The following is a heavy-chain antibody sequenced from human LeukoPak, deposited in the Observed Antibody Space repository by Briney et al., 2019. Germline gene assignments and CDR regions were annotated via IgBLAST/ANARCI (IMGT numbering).Heavy chain of an antibody. D-gene: IGHD6-13*01. CDR3: ARRIAAAGRRPFDY. CDR1: GLTFSSYW. V-gene: IGHV3-7*03. J-gene: IGHJ4*02. CDR2: INQDGSGK. Sequence: GGSLRLSCAASGLTFSSYWMSWVRQAPGKGLEWVANINQDGSGKYYADSVKGRFTISRDNAKNSLYLQMNSLRAEDTAVYYCARRIAAAGRRPFDYWGQGTLVTVSS.